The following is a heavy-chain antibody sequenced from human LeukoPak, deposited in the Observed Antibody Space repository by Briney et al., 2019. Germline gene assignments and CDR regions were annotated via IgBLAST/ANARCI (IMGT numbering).Heavy chain of an antibody. D-gene: IGHD1-20*01. Sequence: ASVKVSCKASGHTFTSYDINWVRQATGQGLEWMGWMNPNSGNTGYAQKFQGRVTMTRNTSISTAYMELSSLRSEDTAVYYCAREESGITGTSGGFDPWGQGTLVTVSS. CDR1: GHTFTSYD. CDR3: AREESGITGTSGGFDP. J-gene: IGHJ5*02. V-gene: IGHV1-8*01. CDR2: MNPNSGNT.